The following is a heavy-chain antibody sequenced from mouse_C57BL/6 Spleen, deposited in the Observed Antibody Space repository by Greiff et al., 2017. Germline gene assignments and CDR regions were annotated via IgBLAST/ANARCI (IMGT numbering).Heavy chain of an antibody. CDR1: GFTFSDFY. J-gene: IGHJ3*01. D-gene: IGHD2-4*01. CDR2: SRNKANDYTT. CDR3: ARDDYDGFAY. Sequence: EVKLVESGGGLVQSGRSLRLSCATSGFTFSDFYMEWVRQAPGKGLEWIAASRNKANDYTTEYSASVKGRFIVSRDTSQSILYLQMNALRAEDTAIYYCARDDYDGFAYWGQGTLVIVSA. V-gene: IGHV7-1*01.